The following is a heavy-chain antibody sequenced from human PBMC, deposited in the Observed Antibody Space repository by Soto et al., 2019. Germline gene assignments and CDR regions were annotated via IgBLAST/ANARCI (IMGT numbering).Heavy chain of an antibody. Sequence: SETLSLTCTVSGGSISSFYWSWMRQPPGKGLEWIGYIYYSGSTNYNPPRKSRVTISVDTSKNQFSLKLSSVTAADTAVYYCARHVDRLTNWFDPWGQGTLVTVSS. CDR3: ARHVDRLTNWFDP. CDR2: IYYSGST. J-gene: IGHJ5*02. V-gene: IGHV4-59*08. D-gene: IGHD5-12*01. CDR1: GGSISSFY.